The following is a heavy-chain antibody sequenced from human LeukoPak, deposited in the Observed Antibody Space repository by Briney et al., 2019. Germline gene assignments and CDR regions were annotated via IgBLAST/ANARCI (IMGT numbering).Heavy chain of an antibody. J-gene: IGHJ4*02. CDR3: ARLYYYDSSGPPL. CDR1: GGSTSSSSYY. CDR2: IYYTGRA. Sequence: SETLSLTCTVSGGSTSSSSYYWGWIRQPPGKGLEWIGNIYYTGRAYYNPSLKSRVTISVDTSKNQFSLKLSSVSAADTAVYYCARLYYYDSSGPPLWGQGTLVTVSS. D-gene: IGHD3-22*01. V-gene: IGHV4-39*01.